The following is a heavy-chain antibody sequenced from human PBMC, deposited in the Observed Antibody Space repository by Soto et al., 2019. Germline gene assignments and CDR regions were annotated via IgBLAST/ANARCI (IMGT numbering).Heavy chain of an antibody. V-gene: IGHV4-34*01. Sequence: SETLSRTCAVYGGSFSGYYWRWIRQPPGKGMGWIGEINHSGSTNYNPSLKSRVTISVDTSKNQFSLKLSSVTAADTAVNYCARGRVKDGSGSYYKSASYYYYGMDVWGQGTTVTVS. CDR2: INHSGST. CDR1: GGSFSGYY. CDR3: ARGRVKDGSGSYYKSASYYYYGMDV. J-gene: IGHJ6*02. D-gene: IGHD3-10*01.